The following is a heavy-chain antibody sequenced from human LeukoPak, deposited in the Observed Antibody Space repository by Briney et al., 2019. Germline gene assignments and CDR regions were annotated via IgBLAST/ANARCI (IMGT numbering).Heavy chain of an antibody. CDR2: INHSGST. D-gene: IGHD3-10*01. V-gene: IGHV4-34*01. Sequence: PSETLSLTCAVYGGSFSGYYWSWIRQPPGKGLEGIGGINHSGSTNYNPSLKSRVTISVDTSKNQFSLKLSSVTAADTAVYYCARGRITMVRGVTRGNWFDPWGQGTLVTVSS. CDR1: GGSFSGYY. CDR3: ARGRITMVRGVTRGNWFDP. J-gene: IGHJ5*02.